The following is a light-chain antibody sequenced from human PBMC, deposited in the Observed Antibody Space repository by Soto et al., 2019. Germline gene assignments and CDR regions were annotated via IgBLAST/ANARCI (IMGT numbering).Light chain of an antibody. CDR2: GAS. CDR3: QQYNNWTLT. J-gene: IGKJ4*01. V-gene: IGKV3-15*01. Sequence: EIGMTQSPATLSVSPGERATLSCRASQSVSGNLAWYQQKPGQPPRLLIYGASTRATGIPARFSGSGSGTEFTLTISSLQSEDFAVYYCQQYNNWTLTFGGGTKVEIK. CDR1: QSVSGN.